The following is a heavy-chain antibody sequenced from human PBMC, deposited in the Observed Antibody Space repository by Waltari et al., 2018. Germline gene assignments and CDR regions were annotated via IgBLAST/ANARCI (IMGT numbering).Heavy chain of an antibody. J-gene: IGHJ4*02. CDR2: IYWNDDE. CDR1: GFSLTVSGAG. CDR3: AHISAVPGSPYYFDY. D-gene: IGHD6-19*01. V-gene: IGHV2-5*01. Sequence: QITLKESGPTLVKPTQTLTLTCTFSGFSLTVSGAGVGWIRQPPGKALEWLALIYWNDDERYSPSLRSLLTITKDTSKNQVVLTLTNVDPVDTATYFCAHISAVPGSPYYFDYWGQGTLVTVSS.